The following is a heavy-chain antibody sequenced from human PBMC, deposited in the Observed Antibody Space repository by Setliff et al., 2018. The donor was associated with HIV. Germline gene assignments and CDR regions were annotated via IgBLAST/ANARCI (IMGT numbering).Heavy chain of an antibody. D-gene: IGHD3-3*01. CDR2: INPHTGVT. CDR1: GYTFTSYG. J-gene: IGHJ6*02. Sequence: ASVKVSCKASGYTFTSYGISWVRQAPGQGLEWMGNINPHTGVTKYAEKFQGRVTMTRDTSINTIYMELSRLRSDDTAVYYCARDLRDGFEEWFSTLGDGMDVWGQGTTVTVSS. CDR3: ARDLRDGFEEWFSTLGDGMDV. V-gene: IGHV1-2*02.